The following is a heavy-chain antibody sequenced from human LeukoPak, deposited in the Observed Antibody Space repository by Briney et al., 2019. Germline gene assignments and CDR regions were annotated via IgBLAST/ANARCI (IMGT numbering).Heavy chain of an antibody. V-gene: IGHV3-9*01. D-gene: IGHD4-17*01. Sequence: GRSLRLSCAASGFTLDDYAMHWVRQAPGKGLEWVSGISWNSGSIGYADSVKGRFTISRDNAKNSLYLQMNSLRAEDTALYYCAKDMVHDYGDYVTFDYWGQGTLVTVSS. CDR2: ISWNSGSI. CDR3: AKDMVHDYGDYVTFDY. J-gene: IGHJ4*02. CDR1: GFTLDDYA.